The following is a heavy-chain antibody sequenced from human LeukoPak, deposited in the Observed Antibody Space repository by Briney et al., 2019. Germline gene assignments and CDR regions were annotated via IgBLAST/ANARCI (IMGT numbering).Heavy chain of an antibody. J-gene: IGHJ6*03. CDR1: GFTFSSSW. CDR3: ARVGPSYYYYYMDA. Sequence: PGGSLRLSCSASGFTFSSSWMTWVRQAPGKGLEWVAHIKQDGSEQYTADSLKGRFTISRDNDKKLVFLQMNSLRVDDTAVYYCARVGPSYYYYYMDAWGNGTTVIVSS. V-gene: IGHV3-7*01. CDR2: IKQDGSEQ.